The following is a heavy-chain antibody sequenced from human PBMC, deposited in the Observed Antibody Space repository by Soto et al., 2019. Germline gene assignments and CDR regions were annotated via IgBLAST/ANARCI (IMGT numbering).Heavy chain of an antibody. CDR2: ISAYNGNT. V-gene: IGHV1-18*01. CDR1: GYTFTSYG. D-gene: IGHD6-13*01. J-gene: IGHJ4*02. CDR3: ARIEIEYSSSWYFDY. Sequence: QVQLVQSGAEVKKPGASVKVSCKASGYTFTSYGISWVRQAPGQGLEWMGWISAYNGNTNYAQKLQGRVTMTTDTSTSTAYMELRTLRSDDTAVYYCARIEIEYSSSWYFDYWGQGTLVTVSS.